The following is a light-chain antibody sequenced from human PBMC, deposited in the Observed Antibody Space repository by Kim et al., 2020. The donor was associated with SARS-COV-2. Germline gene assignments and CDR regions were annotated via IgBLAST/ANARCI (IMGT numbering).Light chain of an antibody. J-gene: IGLJ1*01. CDR2: DVS. CDR1: SSDIGGYNY. CDR3: SSYTTTSALYV. V-gene: IGLV2-14*01. Sequence: QSALTQPASVSGSPGQSITLSCTGTSSDIGGYNYISWYQQHPGEAPKLMIFDVSNRPSGVSNRFSGSKSGNTASLTISGLQAEDEADYYCSSYTTTSALYVFGTGTKVTVL.